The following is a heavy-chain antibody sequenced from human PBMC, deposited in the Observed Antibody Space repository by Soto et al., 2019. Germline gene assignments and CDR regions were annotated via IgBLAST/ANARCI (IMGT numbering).Heavy chain of an antibody. CDR3: THMRVSGLYGMDV. Sequence: QITLKETVPTLVKPTQTLTLTCTFSGFSLSTSGVGVGWVRQPPGKALEWLALIYSNDDKRFSTSLKSRLTITKDTYKNKVVLTMTNMDPVDTATYYCTHMRVSGLYGMDVWGQGTTVTVSS. D-gene: IGHD3-10*01. CDR1: GFSLSTSGVG. J-gene: IGHJ6*02. CDR2: IYSNDDK. V-gene: IGHV2-5*01.